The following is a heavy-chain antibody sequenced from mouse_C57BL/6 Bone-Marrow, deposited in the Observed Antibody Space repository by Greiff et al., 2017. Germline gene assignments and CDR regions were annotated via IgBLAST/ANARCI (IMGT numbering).Heavy chain of an antibody. CDR2: ISSGGSYT. D-gene: IGHD1-1*01. Sequence: EVQLVESGGDLVKPGGSLKLSCAASGFTFSSYGMSWVRQTPDKRLEWVATISSGGSYTYYPDSVKGRYPISRDNAKNTLYLQMSSLKSEDTAMYDCARVITTVVATSDVWGTGTTVTGSS. J-gene: IGHJ1*03. V-gene: IGHV5-6*01. CDR3: ARVITTVVATSDV. CDR1: GFTFSSYG.